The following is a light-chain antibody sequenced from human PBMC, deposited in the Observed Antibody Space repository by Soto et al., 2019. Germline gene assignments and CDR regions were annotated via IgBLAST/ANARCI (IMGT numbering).Light chain of an antibody. V-gene: IGKV3-20*01. CDR3: QQYGSSPL. J-gene: IGKJ2*01. Sequence: EIVLTQSPGTLSLSPGERATLSCRASQSVSSSYLDWYQQKPGQAPRLLIYGASSRATGIPDRFSGSGSGTDFTLTISRLEPEDFAVYYCQQYGSSPLFGQGTKLEIK. CDR1: QSVSSSY. CDR2: GAS.